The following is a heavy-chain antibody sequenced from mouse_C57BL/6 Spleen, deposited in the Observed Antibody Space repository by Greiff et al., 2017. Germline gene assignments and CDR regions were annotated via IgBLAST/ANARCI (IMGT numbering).Heavy chain of an antibody. CDR2: IHPNSGST. CDR1: GYTFTSYW. J-gene: IGHJ2*01. V-gene: IGHV1-64*01. Sequence: VQLQQPGAELVKPGASVKLSCKASGYTFTSYWMHWVKQRPGQGLEWIGMIHPNSGSTNYNEKFKSKATLTVDKSSSTAYMKLSSLTSEDSAVYYCARTYYDYDEYYFDYWGQGTTLTVSS. D-gene: IGHD2-4*01. CDR3: ARTYYDYDEYYFDY.